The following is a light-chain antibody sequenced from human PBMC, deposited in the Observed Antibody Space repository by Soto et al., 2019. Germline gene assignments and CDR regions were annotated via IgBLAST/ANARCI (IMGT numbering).Light chain of an antibody. V-gene: IGKV3-20*01. CDR2: GAS. Sequence: EIVLTQSPGTLSLSPGERATLSCRASQSVTSNYVAWYQQKPGQAPRLLIYGASSRATGIPDRISGSGSGTDLTLTISRLEPEDFAVYYCQQYGGSPQTFGQGTKVDIK. CDR3: QQYGGSPQT. CDR1: QSVTSNY. J-gene: IGKJ1*01.